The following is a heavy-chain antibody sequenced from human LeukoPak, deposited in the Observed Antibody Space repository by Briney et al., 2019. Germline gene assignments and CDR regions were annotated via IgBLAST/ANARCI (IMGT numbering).Heavy chain of an antibody. CDR1: GCTLTELS. D-gene: IGHD5-18*01. CDR3: ATGDTAMEPFDY. V-gene: IGHV1-24*01. J-gene: IGHJ4*02. CDR2: FDPEDGET. Sequence: ASVKVSCKVSGCTLTELSMHWVRQAPGKGLEWMGGFDPEDGETIYAQKFQGRVTMTEDTSTDTAYMELSSLRSEDTAVYYCATGDTAMEPFDYWGQGTLVTVSS.